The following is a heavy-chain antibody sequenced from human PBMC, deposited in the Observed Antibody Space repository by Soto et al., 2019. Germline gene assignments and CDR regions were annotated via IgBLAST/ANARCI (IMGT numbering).Heavy chain of an antibody. CDR3: AKGDITMVRGASTSDY. Sequence: GGSLRLSCAASGFTFSSYAMSWVRQAPGKGLEWVSAISGSGGSTYYADSVKGRFTISRDNSKNTLYLQMNSLRAEDTAVYYCAKGDITMVRGASTSDYWGQGTLVTVSS. CDR2: ISGSGGST. D-gene: IGHD3-10*01. V-gene: IGHV3-23*01. J-gene: IGHJ4*02. CDR1: GFTFSSYA.